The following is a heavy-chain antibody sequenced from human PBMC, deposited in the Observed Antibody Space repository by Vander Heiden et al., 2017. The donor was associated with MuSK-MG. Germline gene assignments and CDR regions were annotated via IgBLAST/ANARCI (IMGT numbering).Heavy chain of an antibody. CDR1: GGSISSYY. V-gene: IGHV4-59*08. CDR3: AGLRYSSGWDYYYYMDV. Sequence: QVQLQESGPGLVKPSETLSLTCTVSGGSISSYYWSWIRQPPGKGLEWIGYIYYSGSTNYNPSLKSRVTISVETSKNQFSLKLSSVTAADTAVYYCAGLRYSSGWDYYYYMDVWGKGTTVTVSS. CDR2: IYYSGST. J-gene: IGHJ6*03. D-gene: IGHD6-19*01.